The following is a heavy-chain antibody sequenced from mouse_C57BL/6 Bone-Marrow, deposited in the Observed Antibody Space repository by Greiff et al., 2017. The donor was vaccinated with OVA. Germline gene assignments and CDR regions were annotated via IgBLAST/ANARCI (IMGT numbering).Heavy chain of an antibody. D-gene: IGHD2-4*01. CDR3: ARNRYDYPIWFAY. J-gene: IGHJ3*01. CDR1: GFSLTSYG. Sequence: VKLQESGPGLVQPSQSLSITCTVSGFSLTSYGVHWVRQSPGKGLEWLGVIWSGGSTDYNAAFISRLSISKDNSKSQVFFKMNSLQADDTAIYYCARNRYDYPIWFAYWGQGTLVTVSA. V-gene: IGHV2-2*01. CDR2: IWSGGST.